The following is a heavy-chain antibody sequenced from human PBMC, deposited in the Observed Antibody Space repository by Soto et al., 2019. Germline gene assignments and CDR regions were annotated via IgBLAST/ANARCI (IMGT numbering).Heavy chain of an antibody. CDR1: RYRFTNYW. D-gene: IGHD4-17*01. CDR3: ARWAEGVTTTHFDY. CDR2: IYPDDSDI. J-gene: IGHJ4*01. Sequence: GESLKISCKGSRYRFTNYWIGWVRQMPGKGLEWMGIIYPDDSDIRYSPSFQGQVTISADKSISTAYLQWSSLKASDTAMYYCARWAEGVTTTHFDYWGQGTLVTVSS. V-gene: IGHV5-51*01.